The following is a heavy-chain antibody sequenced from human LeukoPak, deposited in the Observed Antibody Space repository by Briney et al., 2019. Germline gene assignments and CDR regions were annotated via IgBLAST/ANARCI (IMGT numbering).Heavy chain of an antibody. D-gene: IGHD2-15*01. CDR1: GYTFTSYA. CDR3: ARDRVGCSGGSCYRWFDP. V-gene: IGHV1-3*01. J-gene: IGHJ5*02. CDR2: INAGNGNT. Sequence: GASVKVSCKASGYTFTSYAMHWVRQAPGQRLEWMGWINAGNGNTKYSQKFQGRVTITRGTSASTAYMELSSLRSEDTAVYYCARDRVGCSGGSCYRWFDPWGQGTLVTVSS.